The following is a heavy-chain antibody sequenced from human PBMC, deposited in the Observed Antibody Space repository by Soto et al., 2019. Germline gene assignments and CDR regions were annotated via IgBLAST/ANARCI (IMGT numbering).Heavy chain of an antibody. CDR2: ISWNSGSI. CDR3: AKAYLPWGSGWSYYFDY. V-gene: IGHV3-9*01. D-gene: IGHD6-19*01. CDR1: GFTFDDYA. Sequence: GGSLRLSCAASGFTFDDYAMHWVRQAPGKGLEWVSGISWNSGSIGYADSVKGRFTISRDNAKNSLYLQMNSLRAEDTALYYCAKAYLPWGSGWSYYFDYWGQGTLVTVSS. J-gene: IGHJ4*02.